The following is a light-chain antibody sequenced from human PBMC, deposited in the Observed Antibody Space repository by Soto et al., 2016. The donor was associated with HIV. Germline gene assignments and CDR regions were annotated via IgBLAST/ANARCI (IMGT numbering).Light chain of an antibody. J-gene: IGLJ2*01. CDR1: NIGIKH. CDR2: GNG. V-gene: IGLV3-21*02. CDR3: QVWDATHDLLVV. Sequence: SYELTQTPSASVAPGQTARIPCQGDNIGIKHVHWYRQMAGQAPVLVVYGNGDRPSGIPERFSGSKSGTTATLTISRVEAGDEADYYCQVWDATHDLLVVFGGGTKLTVL.